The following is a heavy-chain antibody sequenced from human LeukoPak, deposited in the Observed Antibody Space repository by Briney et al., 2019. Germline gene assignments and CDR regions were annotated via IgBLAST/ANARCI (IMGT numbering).Heavy chain of an antibody. CDR1: GFAFSSYS. CDR2: ISSSSSYI. J-gene: IGHJ4*02. V-gene: IGHV3-21*04. D-gene: IGHD1-1*01. Sequence: PGGSLRLSCAASGFAFSSYSMNWVRQAPGKGLEWVSSISSSSSYIYYADSVKGRFTISRDNSKNTLYLQMNSLRAEDTAVYYCAKVQGTLERRGGIDYWGQGTLVTVSS. CDR3: AKVQGTLERRGGIDY.